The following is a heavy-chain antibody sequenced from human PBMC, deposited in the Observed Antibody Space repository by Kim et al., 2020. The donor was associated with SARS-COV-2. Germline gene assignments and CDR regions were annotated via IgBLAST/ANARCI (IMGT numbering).Heavy chain of an antibody. CDR1: GFTFSSYA. CDR3: AKDRVTCSWSPSDAFDF. V-gene: IGHV3-23*01. D-gene: IGHD6-13*01. Sequence: GGSLRLSCAASGFTFSSYAMSWVRQAPGKGLEWVSAISGSGGSTYYADSVKGRFTISRDNSKNTLYLQMNSLRAEDTAVYYCAKDRVTCSWSPSDAFDFWGQGTMVTVSS. J-gene: IGHJ3*01. CDR2: ISGSGGST.